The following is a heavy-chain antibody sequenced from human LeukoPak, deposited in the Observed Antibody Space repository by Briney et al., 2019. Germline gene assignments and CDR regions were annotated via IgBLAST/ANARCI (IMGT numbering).Heavy chain of an antibody. CDR2: IYYSGST. Sequence: SETLSLTCTVSGGSISSYYWSWIWQPPGKGLEWIGYIYYSGSTNYNPSLKSRVTISVDTSKNQFSLKLSSVTAADTAVYYCARGTDTAMVLHFDYWGQGTLVTVSS. CDR1: GGSISSYY. J-gene: IGHJ4*02. CDR3: ARGTDTAMVLHFDY. D-gene: IGHD5-18*01. V-gene: IGHV4-59*01.